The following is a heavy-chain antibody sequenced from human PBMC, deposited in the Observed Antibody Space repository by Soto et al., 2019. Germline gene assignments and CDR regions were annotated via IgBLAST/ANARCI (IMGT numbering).Heavy chain of an antibody. CDR2: IYHSGST. D-gene: IGHD2-2*02. V-gene: IGHV4-4*02. CDR1: GGSISSSNW. J-gene: IGHJ6*02. CDR3: ARVSVVVPAAIDGWGYYYYGMDV. Sequence: SETLSLTCAVSGGSISSSNWWSWVRQPPGKGLEWIGEIYHSGSTNYNPSLKSRVTISVDKYKNQFSLKLSSVTAADTAVYYCARVSVVVPAAIDGWGYYYYGMDVWGQGTTVTVSS.